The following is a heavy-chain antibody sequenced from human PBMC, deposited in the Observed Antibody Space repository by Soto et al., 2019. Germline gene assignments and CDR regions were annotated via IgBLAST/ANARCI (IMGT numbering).Heavy chain of an antibody. V-gene: IGHV3-23*01. J-gene: IGHJ4*02. CDR3: AKGSCSSTSCYTGY. D-gene: IGHD2-2*02. CDR1: GFTFSSYA. Sequence: EVQLLESGGGLVQPGGSLRLSCAASGFTFSSYAMSWVRQAPGKGLEWVSAISGSGGSTYYADSVKGRFTISRDNSKNTLYLQMNSLRAEDTAVYYGAKGSCSSTSCYTGYWGQGTLVTVSS. CDR2: ISGSGGST.